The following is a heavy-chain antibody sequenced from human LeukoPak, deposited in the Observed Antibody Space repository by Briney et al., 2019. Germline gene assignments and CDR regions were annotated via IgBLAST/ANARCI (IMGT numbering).Heavy chain of an antibody. D-gene: IGHD6-13*01. Sequence: PGGSLRLSCAASGFTFSSYAMYWVRQAPGKGLEYVSAISTNGGSTYYANSVKGRFTISRDNSKNTLYLQMGSLRAEDMAVCYCAGGSSWYRGIDYWGQGTLVTVSS. CDR3: AGGSSWYRGIDY. CDR2: ISTNGGST. V-gene: IGHV3-64*01. CDR1: GFTFSSYA. J-gene: IGHJ4*02.